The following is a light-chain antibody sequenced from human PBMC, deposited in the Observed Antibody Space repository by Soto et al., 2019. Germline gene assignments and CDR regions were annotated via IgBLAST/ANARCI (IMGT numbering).Light chain of an antibody. Sequence: EIVMTQSPATLALSPGXRATLSCRASQSVNINLAWYQQRPGQAPRVLIYAASTRATGVPDRFSGSGSGTEFTLTISSLQPEDFAVHYCHQYNSWPYTFGQGTKVDIK. J-gene: IGKJ2*01. CDR1: QSVNIN. V-gene: IGKV3-15*01. CDR3: HQYNSWPYT. CDR2: AAS.